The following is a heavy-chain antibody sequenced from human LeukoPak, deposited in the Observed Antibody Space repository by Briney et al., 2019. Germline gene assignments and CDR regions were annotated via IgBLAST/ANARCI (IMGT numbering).Heavy chain of an antibody. V-gene: IGHV1-69*05. J-gene: IGHJ4*02. CDR1: GGTFSSYA. D-gene: IGHD2-21*01. Sequence: SVKVSCKASGGTFSSYAISWVRQALGQGLEWMGGIIPIFGTANYAQKFQGRVTITTDESTSTAYMELSSLRSEDTAVYYCARDNETGGAANYWGQGTLVTVSS. CDR3: ARDNETGGAANY. CDR2: IIPIFGTA.